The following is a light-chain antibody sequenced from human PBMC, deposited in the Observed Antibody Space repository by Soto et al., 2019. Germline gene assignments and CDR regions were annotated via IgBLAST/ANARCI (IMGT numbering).Light chain of an antibody. CDR3: QKYNSAPPT. J-gene: IGKJ1*01. Sequence: DIVMTQSPDSLAVSLGERATINCKSSQSVLYSSNSKNYLAWYQQKPGQPPKLLIYWASTRESGVPDRFSGSGSGTDFTLTINSLQAEDVATYYCQKYNSAPPTFGQGTKVDIK. V-gene: IGKV4-1*01. CDR1: QSVLYSSNSKNY. CDR2: WAS.